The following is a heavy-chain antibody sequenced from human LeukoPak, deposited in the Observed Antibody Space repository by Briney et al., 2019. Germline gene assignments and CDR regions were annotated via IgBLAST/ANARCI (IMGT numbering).Heavy chain of an antibody. Sequence: GGSLRLSCAAPGFTFSVYEMNWVRQAPGKGLEWFSYITSGGGTIYYADSVKGRFTISRDNAKNSLYLQMNSLRADDTATYYCARGFNYAFDYWGQGTLVTVSS. CDR3: ARGFNYAFDY. CDR1: GFTFSVYE. V-gene: IGHV3-48*03. D-gene: IGHD2-2*01. CDR2: ITSGGGTI. J-gene: IGHJ4*02.